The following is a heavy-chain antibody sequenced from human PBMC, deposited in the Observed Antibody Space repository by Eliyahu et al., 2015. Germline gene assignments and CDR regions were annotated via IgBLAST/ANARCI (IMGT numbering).Heavy chain of an antibody. CDR3: AREDIRSTDDAFDI. J-gene: IGHJ3*02. Sequence: QVQLQESGPGLVKPSETLSLTCTVSGASVSGDSYHWNWIRQPPGKGLEWIGYIHYSGGTNYNASLGSRVAISVDASKMQFSLSLSSVTAADTALYFCAREDIRSTDDAFDIWGQGTMVTVSS. CDR2: IHYSGGT. D-gene: IGHD5-12*01. CDR1: GASVSGDSYH. V-gene: IGHV4-61*01.